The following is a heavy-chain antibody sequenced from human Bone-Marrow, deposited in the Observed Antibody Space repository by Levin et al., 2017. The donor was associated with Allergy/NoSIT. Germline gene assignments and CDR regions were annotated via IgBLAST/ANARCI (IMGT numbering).Heavy chain of an antibody. J-gene: IGHJ6*04. CDR1: GYSFSNYW. CDR3: ARLGCSSPSCSSPIFFYYAMDV. Sequence: GESLKISCQGSGYSFSNYWIGWVRQMPGRGLEWLGIIYPDDSDSRYSRSFRDQVTFSVDKSINTAYLQWSILKSSDTAIYYCARLGCSSPSCSSPIFFYYAMDVWGEGTTVSVSS. CDR2: IYPDDSDS. V-gene: IGHV5-51*01. D-gene: IGHD2-2*01.